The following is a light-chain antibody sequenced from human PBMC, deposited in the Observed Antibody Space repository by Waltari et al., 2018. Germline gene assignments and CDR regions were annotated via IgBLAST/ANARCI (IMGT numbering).Light chain of an antibody. CDR3: AAWDDSLGGVV. Sequence: QSVLTQPPSASGTPGQRVTISCSGSRSNIGSIYVYWYQQLPGSAPKLLISRDNQRPSGVPDRFSGSKSGTSASLAISGLRSEDEADYYCAAWDDSLGGVVFGGGTKLTVL. CDR2: RDN. J-gene: IGLJ2*01. V-gene: IGLV1-47*01. CDR1: RSNIGSIY.